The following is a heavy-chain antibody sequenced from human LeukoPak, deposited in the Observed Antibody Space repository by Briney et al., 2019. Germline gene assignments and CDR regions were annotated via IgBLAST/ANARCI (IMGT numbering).Heavy chain of an antibody. CDR3: VGRPYYYYGMDV. CDR1: GFTVNSNS. Sequence: TGGSLRLSCAASGFTVNSNSMSWVRQATGKGLECVAAIYSGDSTYYPDSVKGRFSISRDNSKNTPYLQMSSLRAEDTAIYYCVGRPYYYYGMDVWGQGTTVTVSS. V-gene: IGHV3-53*01. J-gene: IGHJ6*02. CDR2: IYSGDST.